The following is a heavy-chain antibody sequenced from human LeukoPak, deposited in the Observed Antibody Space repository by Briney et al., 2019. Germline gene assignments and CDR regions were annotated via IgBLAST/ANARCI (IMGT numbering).Heavy chain of an antibody. CDR1: GYSFTTYW. CDR2: IYPGDSDT. J-gene: IGHJ4*02. CDR3: ARSHCSSTSCYVGSLGDY. Sequence: GESLKISCQGSGYSFTTYWIGWVRQMPGKGLEWMGIIYPGDSDTRYSPSFQGQVTISADKSISTAYLQWSSLKASDTAMYYCARSHCSSTSCYVGSLGDYWGQGTLVTVSS. V-gene: IGHV5-51*01. D-gene: IGHD2-2*01.